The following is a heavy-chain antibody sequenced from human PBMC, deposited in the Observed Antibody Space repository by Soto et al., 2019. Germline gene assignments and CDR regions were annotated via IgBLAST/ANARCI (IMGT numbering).Heavy chain of an antibody. D-gene: IGHD6-19*01. V-gene: IGHV3-30*18. J-gene: IGHJ6*02. CDR1: GFTFSSYG. Sequence: GSLRLSCAASGFTFSSYGMHLVRQAPGKGLEWVAVISYDGRNKYYADSVKGRFTISRDNSKNTLYLQMSSLRPEDTAVYYCVQYGSSGWPYYYGMDVWGQGTTVTVSS. CDR3: VQYGSSGWPYYYGMDV. CDR2: ISYDGRNK.